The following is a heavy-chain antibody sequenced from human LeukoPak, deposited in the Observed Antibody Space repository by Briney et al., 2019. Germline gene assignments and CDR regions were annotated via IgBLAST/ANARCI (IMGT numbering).Heavy chain of an antibody. Sequence: SGGSLKLSCAASGFTFSSYGMHWVRQAPGKGLEWVAFIRYDGSNKYYADSVKGRFTISRDNSKNTLYLQMNSLRAEDTAVYYCAKEGYYYDSSGYFHYFDYWGQGTLVTVSS. CDR3: AKEGYYYDSSGYFHYFDY. V-gene: IGHV3-30*02. J-gene: IGHJ4*02. CDR1: GFTFSSYG. CDR2: IRYDGSNK. D-gene: IGHD3-22*01.